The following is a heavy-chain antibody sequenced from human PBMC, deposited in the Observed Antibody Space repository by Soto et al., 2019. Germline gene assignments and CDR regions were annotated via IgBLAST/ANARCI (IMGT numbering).Heavy chain of an antibody. CDR3: AREYYGLLTGYSTDY. CDR1: GFRFSSYW. CDR2: ISGDGVTT. V-gene: IGHV3-74*01. Sequence: EVQLVGSGGDLVQRRGSLRLSCAASGFRFSSYWMHWVRHTPGNGLDWVARISGDGVTTYYADSVTGRFTVSRDNAKNTQSLQISGLRAEDTAVYYCAREYYGLLTGYSTDYWGQGTLVSVSS. J-gene: IGHJ4*02. D-gene: IGHD3-9*01.